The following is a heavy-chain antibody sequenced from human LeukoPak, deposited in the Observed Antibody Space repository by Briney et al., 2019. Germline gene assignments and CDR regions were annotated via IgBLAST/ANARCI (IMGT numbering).Heavy chain of an antibody. J-gene: IGHJ4*02. D-gene: IGHD5-24*01. Sequence: SVKVSCKASGGTFSSYAISWVRQAPGQGLEWMGRIIPILGIANYAQKFQGRVTITADKSTSTAYMELSSLRSEDTAVYYCAREGRDGHNYFDYWGQGTLVTVSS. CDR1: GGTFSSYA. V-gene: IGHV1-69*04. CDR3: AREGRDGHNYFDY. CDR2: IIPILGIA.